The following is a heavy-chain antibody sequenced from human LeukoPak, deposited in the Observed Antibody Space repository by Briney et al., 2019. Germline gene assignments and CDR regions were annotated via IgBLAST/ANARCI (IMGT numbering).Heavy chain of an antibody. V-gene: IGHV4-61*10. CDR3: ARGGGIAAAGTAYFDY. J-gene: IGHJ4*02. CDR2: IYYSGST. Sequence: SETLSLTCTVSGGSISSGSYYWSWIRQPAGKGLEWIGYIYYSGSTNYNPSLKSRVTISVDTSKNQFSLKLSSVTAADTAVYYCARGGGIAAAGTAYFDYWGQGTLVTVSS. CDR1: GGSISSGSYY. D-gene: IGHD6-13*01.